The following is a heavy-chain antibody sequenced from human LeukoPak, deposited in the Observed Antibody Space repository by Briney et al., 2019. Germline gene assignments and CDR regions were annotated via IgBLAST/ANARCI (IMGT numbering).Heavy chain of an antibody. V-gene: IGHV3-21*04. Sequence: GGSLGLSCAASGFTYSSFSMNWVRQAPGKGLEWVPSISSSSSYIYYADSVKGRFTISRDNSKNTLYLQMNSLRAEDTAVYYCASTPEVRGFCNWFDPWGQGTLVTVSS. CDR1: GFTYSSFS. CDR2: ISSSSSYI. D-gene: IGHD3-10*01. CDR3: ASTPEVRGFCNWFDP. J-gene: IGHJ5*02.